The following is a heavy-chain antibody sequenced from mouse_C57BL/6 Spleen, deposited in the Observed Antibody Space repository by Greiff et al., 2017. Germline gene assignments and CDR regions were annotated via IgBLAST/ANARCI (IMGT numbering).Heavy chain of an antibody. D-gene: IGHD3-3*01. CDR3: ARLRDGSYAMDY. CDR2: INPNNGGT. J-gene: IGHJ4*01. Sequence: EVQLQQSGPELVKPGASVKIPCKASGYTFTDYNMDWVKQSHGKSLEWIGDINPNNGGTIYNQKFKGKATFTVDKSSSTAYMELRSLTSEDTAVYYCARLRDGSYAMDYWGQGTSVTVSS. V-gene: IGHV1-18*01. CDR1: GYTFTDYN.